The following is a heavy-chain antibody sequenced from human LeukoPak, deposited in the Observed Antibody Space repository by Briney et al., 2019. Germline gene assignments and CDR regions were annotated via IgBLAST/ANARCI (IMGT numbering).Heavy chain of an antibody. Sequence: GGSLRLSCAASGFTFSSYGMHWVRQAPGKGLEWVAVISYDGSNKYYADSVKGRFTISRDNSKNTLYLQMNSLRAEDTAVYYCAKDQWVDYYDSSGYWWYFDYWGQGTLVTVSS. CDR2: ISYDGSNK. V-gene: IGHV3-30*18. J-gene: IGHJ4*02. CDR1: GFTFSSYG. D-gene: IGHD3-22*01. CDR3: AKDQWVDYYDSSGYWWYFDY.